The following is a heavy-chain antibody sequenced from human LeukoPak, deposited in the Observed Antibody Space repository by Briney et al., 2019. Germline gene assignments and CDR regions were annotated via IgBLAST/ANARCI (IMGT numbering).Heavy chain of an antibody. D-gene: IGHD6-19*01. CDR1: GFIFGTYE. J-gene: IGHJ3*02. V-gene: IGHV3-48*03. CDR3: ARPRGSSGWYGDGFDI. CDR2: ISISGSTI. Sequence: PGGSLRLSCAASGFIFGTYEMNWVRQAPGNGLECGSYISISGSTIYYADSVKGGFTISRDNAKNSLYLQMNSLRTEDTAVYYCARPRGSSGWYGDGFDIWGQGTLVTVSS.